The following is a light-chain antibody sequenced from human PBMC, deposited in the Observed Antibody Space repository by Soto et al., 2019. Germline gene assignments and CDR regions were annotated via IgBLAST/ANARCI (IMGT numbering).Light chain of an antibody. CDR1: QSVLYSSNNKNY. Sequence: DIVMTQSPDSLAVSLGERATINCKSSQSVLYSSNNKNYLAWYQQKPGQPPKLLIYWASTRESGVPDRFSGSGDGTDFTLTISSLQAEDVAVYYCQQYYSTPITFGPGTKVDIK. CDR2: WAS. V-gene: IGKV4-1*01. CDR3: QQYYSTPIT. J-gene: IGKJ3*01.